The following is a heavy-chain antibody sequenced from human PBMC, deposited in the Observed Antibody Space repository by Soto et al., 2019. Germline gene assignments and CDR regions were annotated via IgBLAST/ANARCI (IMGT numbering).Heavy chain of an antibody. J-gene: IGHJ4*02. D-gene: IGHD4-17*01. Sequence: GGSLRLSCAATGFTLRTNGMSWVRQAPGKGLEWVSSFSGSGDDTWYADSLKGRFTISRDNSKNTVYLQMNSLRAEDTALYYCAGHGGYSYLGQGNLVTVSS. CDR2: FSGSGDDT. CDR1: GFTLRTNG. CDR3: AGHGGYSY. V-gene: IGHV3-23*01.